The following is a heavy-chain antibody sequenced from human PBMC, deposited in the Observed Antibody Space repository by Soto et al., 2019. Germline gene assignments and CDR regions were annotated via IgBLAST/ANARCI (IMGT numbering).Heavy chain of an antibody. D-gene: IGHD1-1*01. Sequence: GSLRLSCAASGFSFSSYGMHWVRQAPGTGLVWVSRVDADGSGTTYAGSVKGRFSISRDNAKNTVSLQMNNLRAEDTAVYYCAGASGWKFDYWGLGVLVTVSS. J-gene: IGHJ4*02. V-gene: IGHV3-74*01. CDR3: AGASGWKFDY. CDR1: GFSFSSYG. CDR2: VDADGSGT.